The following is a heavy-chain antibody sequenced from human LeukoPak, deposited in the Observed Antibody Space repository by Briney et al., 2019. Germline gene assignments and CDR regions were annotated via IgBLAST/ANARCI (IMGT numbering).Heavy chain of an antibody. V-gene: IGHV1-24*01. D-gene: IGHD6-13*01. CDR2: FDPEDGET. CDR1: GYTLTELS. J-gene: IGHJ4*02. CDR3: ATVFSYSSSRATGVDY. Sequence: ASVKVSCKVSGYTLTELSMHWVRQAPGKGLEWMGGFDPEDGETIYAQKFQGRVTMTEDTSTDTAYMELSSLRSEDTAVYYCATVFSYSSSRATGVDYWGQGTLVTVSS.